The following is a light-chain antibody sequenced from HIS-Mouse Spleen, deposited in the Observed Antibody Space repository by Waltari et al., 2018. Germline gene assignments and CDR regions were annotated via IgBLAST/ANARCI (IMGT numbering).Light chain of an antibody. CDR2: GNS. Sequence: QSVLTQPPSVSGAPGQRVTISCTGSSSNIGAGYDVHWYQQLPGTAPKLLTYGNSNRPSGFPDRFPGSKSGTSASLAITGLQAEDEADYYCQSYDSSLSGWVFGGGTKLTVL. CDR1: SSNIGAGYD. CDR3: QSYDSSLSGWV. V-gene: IGLV1-40*01. J-gene: IGLJ3*02.